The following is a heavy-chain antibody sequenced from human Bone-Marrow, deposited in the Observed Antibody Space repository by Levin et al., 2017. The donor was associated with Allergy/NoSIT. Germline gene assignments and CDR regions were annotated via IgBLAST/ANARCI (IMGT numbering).Heavy chain of an antibody. CDR2: ISGSGDST. CDR1: GFTFTHYA. D-gene: IGHD4/OR15-4a*01. CDR3: AKSMTMTNYFDS. V-gene: IGHV3-23*01. Sequence: GESLKISCAASGFTFTHYAMSWVRQAPGKGLEWVSVISGSGDSTYYADSVKGRFTSSRDNSKNTLYLQMNSLRDEDTAVYYCAKSMTMTNYFDSWGQGTLVTVSS. J-gene: IGHJ4*02.